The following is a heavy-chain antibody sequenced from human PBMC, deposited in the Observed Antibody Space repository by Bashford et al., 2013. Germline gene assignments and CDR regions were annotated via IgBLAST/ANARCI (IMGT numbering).Heavy chain of an antibody. CDR2: IYHSGST. CDR3: ARVFVGRGSSNYYYYYMDV. Sequence: SSETLSLTCAVSGGSISSSNWWSWVRQPPGKGLEWIGEIYHSGSTNYNPSLKSRVTISVDKSKNQFSLKLSSVTAADTAVYYCARVFVGRGSSNYYYYYMDVWGKGTTVTVSS. V-gene: IGHV4-4*02. D-gene: IGHD6-13*01. J-gene: IGHJ6*03. CDR1: GGSISSSNW.